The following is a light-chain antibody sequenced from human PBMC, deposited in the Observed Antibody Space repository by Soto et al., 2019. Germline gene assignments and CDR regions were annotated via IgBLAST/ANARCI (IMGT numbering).Light chain of an antibody. CDR1: SSDVGRYNY. J-gene: IGLJ3*02. Sequence: QSALTQPASVSGTPGQSIPISCTGTSSDVGRYNYVSWHQQHPGKAPQLLIFDVSNRTSGVSDRFSGSKSGNTASLTISGLQAEDEADYYCSSYTTGTTWVFGGGTQLTVL. V-gene: IGLV2-14*01. CDR2: DVS. CDR3: SSYTTGTTWV.